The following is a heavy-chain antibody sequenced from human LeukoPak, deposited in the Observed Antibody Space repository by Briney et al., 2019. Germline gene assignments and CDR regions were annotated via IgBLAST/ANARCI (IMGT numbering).Heavy chain of an antibody. D-gene: IGHD2-8*01. J-gene: IGHJ1*01. Sequence: ASVKVSCKASVYTFTGYYIHLVRQAPGQGLEWMGCINPNRGDTNYAQKFQGRVSMTRDTSISTDYMELNGLKSDDTAVYYCARALAQRINGYFHHWGQGTLVSVSS. CDR1: VYTFTGYY. CDR2: INPNRGDT. V-gene: IGHV1-2*02. CDR3: ARALAQRINGYFHH.